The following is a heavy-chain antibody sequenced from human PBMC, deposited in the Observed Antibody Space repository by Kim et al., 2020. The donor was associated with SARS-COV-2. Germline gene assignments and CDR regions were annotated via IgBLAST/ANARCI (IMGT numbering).Heavy chain of an antibody. Sequence: SETLSLTCAVSGGSISSSNWWSWVRQPPGKGLEWIGEIYHSGSTNYNPSLKSRVTISVDKSKNQFSLKLSSVTAADTAVYYCARVEAYDILTGYYGPHGWPYYGMDVWGQGTTVTVSS. J-gene: IGHJ6*02. CDR1: GGSISSSNW. D-gene: IGHD3-9*01. V-gene: IGHV4-4*02. CDR2: IYHSGST. CDR3: ARVEAYDILTGYYGPHGWPYYGMDV.